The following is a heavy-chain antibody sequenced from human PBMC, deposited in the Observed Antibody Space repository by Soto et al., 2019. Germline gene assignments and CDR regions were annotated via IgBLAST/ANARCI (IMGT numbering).Heavy chain of an antibody. D-gene: IGHD3-22*01. CDR3: ARHRPSRYYVTSGYFPDY. J-gene: IGHJ4*02. CDR2: INYRGST. CDR1: GASISSDYYY. Sequence: SETLSLTCTVSGASISSDYYYWGWIRQPPGKGLEWIGIINYRGSTYHSPSLNSRVAISVDTSKNQFSVRLTSVTAADTAVYYCARHRPSRYYVTSGYFPDYWGQGALVTVSS. V-gene: IGHV4-39*01.